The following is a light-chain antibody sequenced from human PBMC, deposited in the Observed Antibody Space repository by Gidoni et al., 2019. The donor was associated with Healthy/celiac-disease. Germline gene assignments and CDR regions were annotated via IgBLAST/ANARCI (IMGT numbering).Light chain of an antibody. J-gene: IGKJ1*01. CDR1: QSISSW. CDR3: QQYNSYSRT. CDR2: KAS. V-gene: IGKV1-5*03. Sequence: IHMTQSPSTLSASVGYRVTITCRASQSISSWLAWYQQKPGKAPKLLIYKASSLESGVPSRFSGSGSGKEFTLTISSLQPDDFATYYCQQYNSYSRTFGQGTKVEIK.